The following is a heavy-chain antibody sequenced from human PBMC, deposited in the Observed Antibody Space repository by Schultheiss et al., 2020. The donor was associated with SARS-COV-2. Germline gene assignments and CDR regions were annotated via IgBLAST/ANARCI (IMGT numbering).Heavy chain of an antibody. D-gene: IGHD3-10*01. V-gene: IGHV4-61*01. CDR2: IYYSGST. Sequence: SETLSLTCTVSGGSVSSGSYYWSWIRQPPGKGLEWIGYIYYSGSTNYNPSLKSRVTISVDTSKNQFSLKLSSVTAADTAVYYCARDITMVRGVIISVGGYGMDVWGQGTTVTVSS. J-gene: IGHJ6*02. CDR3: ARDITMVRGVIISVGGYGMDV. CDR1: GGSVSSGSYY.